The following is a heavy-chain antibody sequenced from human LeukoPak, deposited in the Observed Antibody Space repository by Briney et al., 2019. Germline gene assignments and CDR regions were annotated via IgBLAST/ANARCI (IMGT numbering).Heavy chain of an antibody. CDR2: LWYDGINR. D-gene: IGHD1-1*01. Sequence: GGSLRLSCAASGFTFSNYGMHWARQAPGKGLEWVALLWYDGINRNYADSVKGRFTISRDNSNNTVYLHMKSLRAEDTALYYCARDPSGSRNDVGTFDYWGQGTLVSGSS. V-gene: IGHV3-33*01. J-gene: IGHJ4*02. CDR3: ARDPSGSRNDVGTFDY. CDR1: GFTFSNYG.